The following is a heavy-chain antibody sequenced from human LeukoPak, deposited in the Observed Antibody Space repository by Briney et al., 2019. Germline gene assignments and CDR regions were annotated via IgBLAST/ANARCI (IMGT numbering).Heavy chain of an antibody. CDR2: IYHSGST. CDR1: GDSMSSGAR. J-gene: IGHJ4*02. CDR3: ARRGYSGNEAYFAY. Sequence: PSVTLSLTCTVSGDSMSSGARWSWVRHSPGRGLEWIGEIYHSGSTNYNPSLRGRVTLSVDNSNNHFSLDLSSVTAADTAFYYCARRGYSGNEAYFAYWGQGTLVTVSS. D-gene: IGHD5-12*01. V-gene: IGHV4-4*02.